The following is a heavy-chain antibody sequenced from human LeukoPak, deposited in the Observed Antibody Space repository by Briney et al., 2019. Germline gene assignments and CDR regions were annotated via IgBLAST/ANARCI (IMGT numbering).Heavy chain of an antibody. CDR3: AKAAGSTYGSEYFHY. CDR2: ITDSGGNT. J-gene: IGHJ4*02. V-gene: IGHV3-23*01. Sequence: GGSLRLSCAASGFTFSSYAMNWVRQAPGKGLEWVSLITDSGGNTYYADSVKGRFTISRDNSKNTLYLQMDSLRADDTAVYSCAKAAGSTYGSEYFHYWGQGTLVTVSS. CDR1: GFTFSSYA. D-gene: IGHD5-18*01.